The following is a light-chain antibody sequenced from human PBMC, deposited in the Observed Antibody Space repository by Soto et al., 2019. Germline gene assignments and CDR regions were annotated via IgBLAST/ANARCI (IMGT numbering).Light chain of an antibody. V-gene: IGKV3-20*01. J-gene: IGKJ1*01. CDR1: QSVSSSY. Sequence: VVLNQSPGTLSLYPGERATLSCRASQSVSSSYLAWYQHKRGQAPRLLMYGASSRATGVPDRFSGSGSGTEFTLTISSLQPDDFATYYCQHYNSYSEAFGQGTKVDI. CDR2: GAS. CDR3: QHYNSYSEA.